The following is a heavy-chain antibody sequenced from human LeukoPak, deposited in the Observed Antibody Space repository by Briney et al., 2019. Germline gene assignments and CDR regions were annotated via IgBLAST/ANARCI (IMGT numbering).Heavy chain of an antibody. V-gene: IGHV4-39*07. J-gene: IGHJ5*02. CDR3: ARDQPGYSSGWSKNNWFDP. Sequence: SETLSLTCTVSGGSISSSSYYWGWIRQPPGKGLEWIGSIYYSGSTYYNPSLKSRVTISVDTSKNQFSLKLSSVTAADTAVYYCARDQPGYSSGWSKNNWFDPWGQGTLVTVSS. D-gene: IGHD6-19*01. CDR2: IYYSGST. CDR1: GGSISSSSYY.